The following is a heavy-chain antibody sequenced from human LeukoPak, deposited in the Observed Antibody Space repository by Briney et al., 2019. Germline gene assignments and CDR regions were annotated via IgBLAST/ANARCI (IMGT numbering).Heavy chain of an antibody. CDR1: GGSISSYY. CDR3: ARRLTTVSGDYFDC. J-gene: IGHJ4*02. Sequence: SETLSLTCTVSGGSISSYYWSWIRQPPGKGLEWIGYIYYSGSTNYNPSLKSRVTISVDTSKNQFSLKLSSVSAADTAVYYYARRLTTVSGDYFDCWAQGTLVTVSS. V-gene: IGHV4-59*08. CDR2: IYYSGST. D-gene: IGHD4-17*01.